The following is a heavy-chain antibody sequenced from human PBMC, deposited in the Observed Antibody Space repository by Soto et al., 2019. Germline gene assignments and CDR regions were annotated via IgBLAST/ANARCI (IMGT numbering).Heavy chain of an antibody. J-gene: IGHJ6*03. Sequence: PGGSLRLSCAASGFPFSSAWMSWVRQAPGKGLEWVGRIKSKTDGGTTDYAAPVKGRFTISRDDSKNTLYLQMNSLKTEDTAVYYCTTGYCSGGSCYPWYYYYMDVWGKGTTVTVSS. CDR2: IKSKTDGGTT. CDR3: TTGYCSGGSCYPWYYYYMDV. CDR1: GFPFSSAW. D-gene: IGHD2-15*01. V-gene: IGHV3-15*01.